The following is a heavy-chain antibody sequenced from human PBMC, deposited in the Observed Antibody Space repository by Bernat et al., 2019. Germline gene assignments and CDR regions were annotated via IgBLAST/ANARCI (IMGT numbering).Heavy chain of an antibody. CDR3: ARGDPYGVYDAFDI. D-gene: IGHD6-13*01. Sequence: QVQLVESGGGVVQPGRSLRLSCAASGFTFSSYGMHWVRQAPGKGLEWVAVIWYDGSNKYYADSVKGRFTISRDNSKNTLYLQMNSLRAEDTAVYYCARGDPYGVYDAFDIWGQGTMVTVSS. CDR1: GFTFSSYG. J-gene: IGHJ3*02. CDR2: IWYDGSNK. V-gene: IGHV3-33*01.